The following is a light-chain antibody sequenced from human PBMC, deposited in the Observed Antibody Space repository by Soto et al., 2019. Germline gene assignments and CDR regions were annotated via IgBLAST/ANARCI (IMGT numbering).Light chain of an antibody. J-gene: IGKJ1*01. CDR2: AAS. CDR1: QGISSY. Sequence: DIQLTQSPSFLSASVGDRVTITCRASQGISSYLAWYQQKPGKAPKLLIYAASTLQSGVPSRFSGSGSGTEFTLTISSLQPEDSAIYHCQHLNNYPPWTFGQGTKVEIK. CDR3: QHLNNYPPWT. V-gene: IGKV1-9*01.